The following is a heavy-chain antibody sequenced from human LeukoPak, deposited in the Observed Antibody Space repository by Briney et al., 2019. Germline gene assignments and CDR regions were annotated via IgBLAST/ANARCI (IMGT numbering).Heavy chain of an antibody. J-gene: IGHJ4*02. V-gene: IGHV3-21*01. CDR1: GFTFSSYS. D-gene: IGHD1-1*01. Sequence: GVSLRLSCAASGFTFSSYSMNWVRQAPGKGLEWVSSISSSSSYIYYADSVKGRFTISRDNAKNSLYLQMNSLRAEDTAVYYCARTGGSKGELERPFDYWGQGTLVTVSS. CDR3: ARTGGSKGELERPFDY. CDR2: ISSSSSYI.